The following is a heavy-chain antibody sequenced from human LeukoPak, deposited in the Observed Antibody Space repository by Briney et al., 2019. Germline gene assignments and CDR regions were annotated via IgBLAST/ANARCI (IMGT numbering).Heavy chain of an antibody. CDR2: ISWNSGSI. Sequence: GRSLRLSCAASGFTFDDYAMHWVRQAPGKGLEWVSGISWNSGSIGYADSVKGRFTISRDNAKNSLYLQMNSLRAEDTALYYCATDMRYSSSWYDFDYWGQGTLVTVSS. CDR3: ATDMRYSSSWYDFDY. J-gene: IGHJ4*02. D-gene: IGHD6-13*01. CDR1: GFTFDDYA. V-gene: IGHV3-9*01.